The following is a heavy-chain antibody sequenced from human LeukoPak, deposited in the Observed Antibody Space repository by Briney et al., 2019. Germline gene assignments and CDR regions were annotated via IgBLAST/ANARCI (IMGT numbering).Heavy chain of an antibody. CDR3: ATGYGDFRVEGRYFYS. CDR2: IYYSGTT. Sequence: SETLSLTCTVSGGSISSYYWSWTRQPPGKGLEWIGYIYYSGTTNYNPSLRSRVTISIDTSKKHFFLKLKSVTAADAAVYYCATGYGDFRVEGRYFYSWGQGTLVTVSS. J-gene: IGHJ4*02. V-gene: IGHV4-59*01. D-gene: IGHD4-17*01. CDR1: GGSISSYY.